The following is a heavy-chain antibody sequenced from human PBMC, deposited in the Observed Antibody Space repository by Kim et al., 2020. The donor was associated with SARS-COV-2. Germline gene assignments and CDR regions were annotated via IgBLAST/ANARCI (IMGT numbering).Heavy chain of an antibody. V-gene: IGHV3-23*01. CDR3: AKESSGYYYVHSYFDY. D-gene: IGHD3-22*01. J-gene: IGHJ4*02. Sequence: PVKGRFTISRDNSKNTLYLQMNSLRAEDTAVYYCAKESSGYYYVHSYFDYWGQGTLVTVSS.